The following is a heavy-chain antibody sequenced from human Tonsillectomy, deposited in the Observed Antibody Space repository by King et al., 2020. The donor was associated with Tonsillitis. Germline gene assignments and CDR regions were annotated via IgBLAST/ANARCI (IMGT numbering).Heavy chain of an antibody. D-gene: IGHD2-8*01. CDR1: GFTFSSYS. V-gene: IGHV3-21*01. J-gene: IGHJ2*01. CDR3: ARDSFSNGASWYFDL. CDR2: ISSSSSYI. Sequence: VQLVESWGGLVKPGGSLRLSCAASGFTFSSYSMNWVRQAPGKGLVWVSSISSSSSYIYYADSVKGRFTISRDNAKNSLYLQMNSLRAEDTAVYYCARDSFSNGASWYFDLWGRGTLVTVSS.